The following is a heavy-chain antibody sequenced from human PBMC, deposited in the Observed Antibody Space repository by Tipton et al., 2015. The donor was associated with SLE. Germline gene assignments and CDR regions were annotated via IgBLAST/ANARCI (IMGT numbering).Heavy chain of an antibody. J-gene: IGHJ2*01. CDR2: INHSGST. CDR1: GGSISSSGYC. Sequence: TLSLTCTVSGGSISSSGYCWGWIRQPPGKGLEWIGEINHSGSTNYNPSLKSRVTISVDTSKNQSSLKLSSVTAADTAVYYCARREALFDLWGRGTLVTVSS. D-gene: IGHD1-26*01. V-gene: IGHV4-39*07. CDR3: ARREALFDL.